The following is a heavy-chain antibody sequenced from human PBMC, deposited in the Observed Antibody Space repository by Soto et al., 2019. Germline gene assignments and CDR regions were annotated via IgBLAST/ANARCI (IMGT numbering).Heavy chain of an antibody. D-gene: IGHD4-17*01. CDR1: GYTFTSYD. CDR2: MNPNSGNT. CDR3: ARLTTGENEFDY. Sequence: QVQLVQSGAEVKKPGASVKVSCKAPGYTFTSYDINWVRQATGQGLEGMGWMNPNSGNTGYTQKFQGRVTMTRNTCISTAYMELSSLSSEDTAVYYCARLTTGENEFDYWGQGTLVTVSS. J-gene: IGHJ4*02. V-gene: IGHV1-8*01.